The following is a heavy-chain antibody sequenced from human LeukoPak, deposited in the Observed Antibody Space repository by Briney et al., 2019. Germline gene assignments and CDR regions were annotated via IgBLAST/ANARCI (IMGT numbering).Heavy chain of an antibody. CDR2: IKYDGSEE. D-gene: IGHD3-10*01. CDR1: GFTFSTYW. J-gene: IGHJ4*02. V-gene: IGHV3-7*01. Sequence: GGSLRLSCAASGFTFSTYWMSWMRQAPGKGREWVANIKYDGSEEYYVDSVMGRFTISRDNAKNSLYLQLNSLRVEDTAVYYCARGEGIGDIDYWGQGTLVTVSS. CDR3: ARGEGIGDIDY.